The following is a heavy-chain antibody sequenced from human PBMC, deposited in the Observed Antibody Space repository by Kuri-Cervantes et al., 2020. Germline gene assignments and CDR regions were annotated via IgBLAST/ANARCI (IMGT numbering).Heavy chain of an antibody. CDR1: GYTFTGHY. D-gene: IGHD3-9*01. V-gene: IGHV1-2*02. CDR2: INPNSGGT. CDR3: AREGSSYYDILTGYYDYYYGMDV. J-gene: IGHJ6*02. Sequence: ASVKVSCKASGYTFTGHYMHWVRQAPGQGLEWMGWINPNSGGTNYAQKLQGRVTMTTDTSTSTAYMELRSLGSDDTAVYYCAREGSSYYDILTGYYDYYYGMDVWGQGTTVTVSS.